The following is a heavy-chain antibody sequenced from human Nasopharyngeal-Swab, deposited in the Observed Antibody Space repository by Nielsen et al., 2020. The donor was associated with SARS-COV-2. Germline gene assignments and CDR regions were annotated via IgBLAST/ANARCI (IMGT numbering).Heavy chain of an antibody. CDR3: ASQDGGSYWVGDAFDI. CDR1: GFSFSTYA. V-gene: IGHV3-23*01. J-gene: IGHJ3*02. CDR2: ISGSGGDT. D-gene: IGHD1-26*01. Sequence: GESLKISCAASGFSFSTYAMSWVRQAPGKGLEWVSAISGSGGDTDYADSVKGRFTISRDNSKNTLYLRMNSLRAEDTAVYYCASQDGGSYWVGDAFDIWGQGTMVTVSS.